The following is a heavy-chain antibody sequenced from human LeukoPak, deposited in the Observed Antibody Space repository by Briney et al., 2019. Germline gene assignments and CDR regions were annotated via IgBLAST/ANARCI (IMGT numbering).Heavy chain of an antibody. Sequence: GGSLRLSCAASGFTFSSYGMHWVRQAPGKGLEWVAVISYDGSNKYYADSVKGRFTIPRDNSKNTLYLQMNSLRAEDTAVYYCAKDADSLGLFDYWGQGTLVTVSS. V-gene: IGHV3-30*18. CDR1: GFTFSSYG. CDR2: ISYDGSNK. J-gene: IGHJ4*02. CDR3: AKDADSLGLFDY. D-gene: IGHD2-15*01.